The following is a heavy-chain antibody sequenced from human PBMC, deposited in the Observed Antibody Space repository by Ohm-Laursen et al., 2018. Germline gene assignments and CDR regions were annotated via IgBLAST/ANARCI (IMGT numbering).Heavy chain of an antibody. V-gene: IGHV3-30*18. Sequence: SLRLSCAASGFSFSNYGMHWVRQAPGKGLEWVALMSYDGIRKYYADSVKGRFTISRDNSKNTLYLQMSSLKPEDTAFYFCAKDDSSGYTSHFDYWGQGTPVSVSS. CDR1: GFSFSNYG. CDR2: MSYDGIRK. J-gene: IGHJ4*02. D-gene: IGHD3-22*01. CDR3: AKDDSSGYTSHFDY.